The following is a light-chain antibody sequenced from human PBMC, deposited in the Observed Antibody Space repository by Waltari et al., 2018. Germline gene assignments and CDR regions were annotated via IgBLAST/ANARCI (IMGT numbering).Light chain of an antibody. V-gene: IGKV3-15*01. CDR2: GAS. Sequence: IVMPQSPAPLSVSPGERATLSCRASQSVSANLAWYQQKPGQAPRLLIYGASTRATGIPDRFIGSGSGTEFTLTINSLQSEDFAVYYCQQYNNWPPITFGQGTRLEIK. CDR3: QQYNNWPPIT. J-gene: IGKJ5*01. CDR1: QSVSAN.